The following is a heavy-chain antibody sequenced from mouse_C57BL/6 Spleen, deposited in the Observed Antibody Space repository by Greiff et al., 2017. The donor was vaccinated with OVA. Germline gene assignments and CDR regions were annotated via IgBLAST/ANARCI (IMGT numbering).Heavy chain of an antibody. Sequence: QVQLQQSGAELVRPGTSVKVSCKASGYAFTNYLIEWVKQRPGQGLEWIGVINPGSGGTNYNEKFKGKATLTADKSSSTAYMQLSSLTSEDSAVYFCARERGSIGFQYYDAMDYWGQGTSVTVSS. D-gene: IGHD2-14*01. V-gene: IGHV1-54*01. CDR1: GYAFTNYL. J-gene: IGHJ4*01. CDR3: ARERGSIGFQYYDAMDY. CDR2: INPGSGGT.